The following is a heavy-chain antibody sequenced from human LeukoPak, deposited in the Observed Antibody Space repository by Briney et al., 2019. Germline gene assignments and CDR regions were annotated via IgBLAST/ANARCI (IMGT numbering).Heavy chain of an antibody. CDR2: ISSSSSYI. Sequence: GGSLRLSCAASGFTFSSYSMNWVRQAPGKGLEWVSSISSSSSYIYYADSVKGRFTISRDNAKNSLYLQMNSLRAEDTAVYYCGKNRYSGSLSPFDIWGRGQWSPSLQ. V-gene: IGHV3-21*01. J-gene: IGHJ3*02. CDR1: GFTFSSYS. D-gene: IGHD1-26*01. CDR3: GKNRYSGSLSPFDI.